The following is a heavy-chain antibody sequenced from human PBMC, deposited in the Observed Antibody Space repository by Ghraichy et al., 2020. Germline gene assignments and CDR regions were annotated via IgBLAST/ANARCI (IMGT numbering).Heavy chain of an antibody. Sequence: GESLNISCAASGFTFSSYAMSWVRQAPGKGLEWVSAISGSGGSTYYADSVKGRFTISRDNSKNTLYLQMNSLRAEDTAVYYCAKFWVIVVVTAPLDYWGQGTLVTVSS. J-gene: IGHJ4*02. CDR3: AKFWVIVVVTAPLDY. V-gene: IGHV3-23*01. CDR2: ISGSGGST. D-gene: IGHD2-21*02. CDR1: GFTFSSYA.